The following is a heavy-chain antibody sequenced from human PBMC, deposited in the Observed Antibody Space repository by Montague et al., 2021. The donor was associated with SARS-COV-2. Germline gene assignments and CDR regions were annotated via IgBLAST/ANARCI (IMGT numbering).Heavy chain of an antibody. J-gene: IGHJ5*02. CDR2: INHSGST. V-gene: IGHV4-34*01. Sequence: SETLSLTCAVYGGSFSGYYWSWIRQPPGKGLEWIGEINHSGSTNYNPSLKSRVTISVDTSKNQFSLKLGSVTAADTAVYYCARRNYCGSGSYYNSGFDPWGQGTLVTVSS. D-gene: IGHD3-10*01. CDR1: GGSFSGYY. CDR3: ARRNYCGSGSYYNSGFDP.